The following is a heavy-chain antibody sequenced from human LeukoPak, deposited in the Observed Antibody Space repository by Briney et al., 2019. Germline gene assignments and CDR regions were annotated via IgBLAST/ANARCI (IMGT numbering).Heavy chain of an antibody. D-gene: IGHD2/OR15-2a*01. V-gene: IGHV4-34*01. J-gene: IGHJ6*03. Sequence: PSETLSLTCAVYGGSFSGYYWSWIRQPPGKGLEWIGGINHSGSTNYNPSLKSRVTISVDTSKNQFTLKLSSVTAADTAVYYWARSGPPKRKDIVIVLADAAHYYYYMDAWGKGTTVTVSS. CDR3: ARSGPPKRKDIVIVLADAAHYYYYMDA. CDR1: GGSFSGYY. CDR2: INHSGST.